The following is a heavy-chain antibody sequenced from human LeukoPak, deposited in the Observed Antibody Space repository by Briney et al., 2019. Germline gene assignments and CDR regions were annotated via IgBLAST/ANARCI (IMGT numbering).Heavy chain of an antibody. J-gene: IGHJ4*02. D-gene: IGHD3-10*01. V-gene: IGHV4-39*01. Sequence: SETLSLTCTVSGGSISSSTYYWGWIRQPPGKGLEWIGTINYSGSTFYNPSLKSRVTISVDTSKNQFSLMLNSVTAADTALYFCARARPSIVRGITNFDYWGQGTVVTVSS. CDR1: GGSISSSTYY. CDR2: INYSGST. CDR3: ARARPSIVRGITNFDY.